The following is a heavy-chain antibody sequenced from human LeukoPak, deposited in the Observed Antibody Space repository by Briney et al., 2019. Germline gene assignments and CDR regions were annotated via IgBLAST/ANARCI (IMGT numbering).Heavy chain of an antibody. CDR1: GYTFSDYY. CDR2: ITPNIGGT. D-gene: IGHD2-2*02. V-gene: IGHV1-2*02. Sequence: GASVKVSCKASGYTFSDYYIHWVRVAPGQGLEWMGWITPNIGGTNYAQKFQGRVTMTKDTSISTAYMELSRLRPGDTAVYYCGRGENLLVPPAIIDYWGQGTLVTVSS. J-gene: IGHJ4*02. CDR3: GRGENLLVPPAIIDY.